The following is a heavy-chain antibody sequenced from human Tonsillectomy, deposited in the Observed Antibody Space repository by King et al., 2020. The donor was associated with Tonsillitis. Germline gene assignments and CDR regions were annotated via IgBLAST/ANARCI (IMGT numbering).Heavy chain of an antibody. D-gene: IGHD6-19*01. CDR3: ARGRLDIGY. V-gene: IGHV3-49*03. CDR2: IRSRTYGATT. CDR1: GFTFADFA. Sequence: VQLVESGGGLVQPGRPLRLSCTTSGFTFADFAMTWFRQAPGKGLEWVGIIRSRTYGATTQYAASVKGRFTLSRDDSKSIAYLQVNSLNIEDTAVYYWARGRLDIGYWGQGTLVTVSS. J-gene: IGHJ4*02.